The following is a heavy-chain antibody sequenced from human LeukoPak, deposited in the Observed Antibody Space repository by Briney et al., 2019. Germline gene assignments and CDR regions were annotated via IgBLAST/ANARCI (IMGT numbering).Heavy chain of an antibody. J-gene: IGHJ4*02. CDR1: GFTFSSYS. Sequence: GGSLRLSCAASGFTFSSYSMNWVRQAPGKGLEWVSYISSSSTIYYADSVKGRFTISRDNAKNSLYLQMNSLRDEDTAVYYCARDARIAAAGTNWGQGTLVTVSS. D-gene: IGHD6-13*01. V-gene: IGHV3-48*02. CDR2: ISSSSTI. CDR3: ARDARIAAAGTN.